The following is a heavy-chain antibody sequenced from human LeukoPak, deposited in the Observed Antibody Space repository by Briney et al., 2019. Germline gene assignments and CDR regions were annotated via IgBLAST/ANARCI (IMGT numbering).Heavy chain of an antibody. J-gene: IGHJ4*02. Sequence: GGSLRLSCAVSGFTVSGTYMSWVRQAPGKGLEWVSVIYSGGNTYYSDSVKGRFAISRDTSKNTLYLQMNSLRAEDTAVYYRAGALYSGHADLFDSWGQGTLVTVSS. D-gene: IGHD5-12*01. CDR3: AGALYSGHADLFDS. CDR2: IYSGGNT. CDR1: GFTVSGTY. V-gene: IGHV3-66*01.